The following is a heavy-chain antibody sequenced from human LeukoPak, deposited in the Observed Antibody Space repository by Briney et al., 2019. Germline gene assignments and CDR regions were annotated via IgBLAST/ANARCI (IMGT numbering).Heavy chain of an antibody. D-gene: IGHD3-22*01. J-gene: IGHJ4*02. V-gene: IGHV2-5*02. CDR1: GFSLSTSGVG. Sequence: SGPTLVKPTPTLTLTCTFSGFSLSTSGVGVGWIRQPPGKAVEWLSPHYWDDDKRYSPSLKRRLTITKDTCKSQVVHTMTNMDTVDTATYYCARSRVVVTPYGQFDYWGQGTLVTVSS. CDR2: HYWDDDK. CDR3: ARSRVVVTPYGQFDY.